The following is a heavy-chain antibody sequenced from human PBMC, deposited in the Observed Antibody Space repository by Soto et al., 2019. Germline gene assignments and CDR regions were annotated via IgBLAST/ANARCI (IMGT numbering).Heavy chain of an antibody. J-gene: IGHJ6*02. CDR3: AKDSQSVLVSAARVYGMDV. CDR2: INPSGGHT. Sequence: ASVKVSCKASRYTFTNFYIHWLRQAPGQGLEWMGIINPSGGHTYYADSVKGRFTISRDNSKNTLYLQMNSLRAEDTAVYYCAKDSQSVLVSAARVYGMDVWGQGTTVTVSS. CDR1: RYTFTNFY. V-gene: IGHV1-46*04. D-gene: IGHD2-2*01.